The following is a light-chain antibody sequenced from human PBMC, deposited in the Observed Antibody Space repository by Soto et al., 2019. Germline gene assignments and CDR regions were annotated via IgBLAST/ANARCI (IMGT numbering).Light chain of an antibody. Sequence: DIQMTQSPSSLSASLGDSVTITCQASHDISNYLNWYQHKPGKAPKLLIYDASNLEAGVPSRFSGSGSGTDFVLTISSLQPEDIATYYCQKYDNPLLSFGGGTKVEI. J-gene: IGKJ4*01. CDR3: QKYDNPLLS. CDR2: DAS. V-gene: IGKV1-33*01. CDR1: HDISNY.